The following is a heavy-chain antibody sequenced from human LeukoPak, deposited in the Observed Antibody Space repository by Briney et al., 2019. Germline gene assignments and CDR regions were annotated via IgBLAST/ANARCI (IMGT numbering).Heavy chain of an antibody. CDR1: GFIFSNYA. D-gene: IGHD3-9*01. V-gene: IGHV3-23*01. Sequence: GGSLRLSCAASGFIFSNYAMSWVRQAPGKGLEWVSTLSVITATPYHVGSMRGRFTISRDNSKNTLYLQMNSLRAEDTAIYYCAKVYYDILTGYSRHFDYWGQGILVTVSS. CDR3: AKVYYDILTGYSRHFDY. CDR2: LSVITATP. J-gene: IGHJ4*02.